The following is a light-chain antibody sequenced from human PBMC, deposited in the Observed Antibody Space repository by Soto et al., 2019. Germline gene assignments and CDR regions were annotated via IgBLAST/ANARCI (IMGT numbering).Light chain of an antibody. CDR2: HAS. V-gene: IGKV3-15*01. CDR1: QTIYSN. J-gene: IGKJ1*01. CDR3: QQYQNLLT. Sequence: IGMTQSPATLSVSPGERVTLSCRASQTIYSNVAWYQQRPGQSPRLLIYHASCRATGIPARFSGSGSGTEFTLTLNSLQSEDFAVYYCQQYQNLLTFGQGTKVEI.